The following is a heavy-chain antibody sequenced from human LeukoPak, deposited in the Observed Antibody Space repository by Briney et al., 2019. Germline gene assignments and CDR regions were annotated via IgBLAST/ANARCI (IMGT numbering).Heavy chain of an antibody. V-gene: IGHV4-38-2*01. CDR2: IYHSWAI. J-gene: IGHJ4*02. Sequence: SETLSLTCAVSGSSITSNYFWACFRQPPGKGLEWIATIYHSWAIYFNPSLKSRVSLSLDASNNQFFLKLASVTAADTAIYYCARNVTAGFFDYWGQGILMTVSS. CDR3: ARNVTAGFFDY. D-gene: IGHD1-1*01. CDR1: GSSITSNYF.